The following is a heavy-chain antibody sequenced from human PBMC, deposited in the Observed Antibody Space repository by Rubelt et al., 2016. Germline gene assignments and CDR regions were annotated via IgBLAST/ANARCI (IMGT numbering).Heavy chain of an antibody. V-gene: IGHV1-18*01. CDR3: AREAYSGRYPLIDY. D-gene: IGHD1-26*01. Sequence: QVQLVQSGAEVKKPGASVKVSCKASGYTFTTYGINWVRQAPGQGLEWMGWIRAYNGNTNHAQKLRGRVNMTTDTSTSTAYRELRSLRSDDTAVYYCAREAYSGRYPLIDYWGQGTLVTVSS. CDR2: IRAYNGNT. CDR1: GYTFTTYG. J-gene: IGHJ4*02.